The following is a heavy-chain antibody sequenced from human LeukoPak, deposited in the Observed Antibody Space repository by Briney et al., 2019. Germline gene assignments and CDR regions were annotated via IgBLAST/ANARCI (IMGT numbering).Heavy chain of an antibody. CDR2: IIPLVGTA. D-gene: IGHD3-10*01. V-gene: IGHV1-69*05. CDR1: GGTFSSYA. J-gene: IGHJ6*03. CDR3: VGGLLWFGEPKDYYYYFMEV. Sequence: SVKVSCKASGGTFSSYAITWVHQAPGQGLEWMGGIIPLVGTANYAQKFQGRVTITTDESTSAAYMELTSLRSEDTAVYFCVGGLLWFGEPKDYYYYFMEVWGKGTTVTVSS.